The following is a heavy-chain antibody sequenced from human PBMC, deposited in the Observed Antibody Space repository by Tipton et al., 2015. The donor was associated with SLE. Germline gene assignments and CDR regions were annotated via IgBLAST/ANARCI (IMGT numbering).Heavy chain of an antibody. Sequence: GSLRLSCAASGFTFDDYAMHWVRQAPEKGLEWVSLISWDGGSTYYADSVKGRFTISRDNAKNSLYLQMNSLRAEDTAVYYCARGGHTIFGVVIMDWGQGTLVTVSS. CDR1: GFTFDDYA. D-gene: IGHD3-3*01. J-gene: IGHJ4*02. V-gene: IGHV3-43D*04. CDR3: ARGGHTIFGVVIMD. CDR2: ISWDGGST.